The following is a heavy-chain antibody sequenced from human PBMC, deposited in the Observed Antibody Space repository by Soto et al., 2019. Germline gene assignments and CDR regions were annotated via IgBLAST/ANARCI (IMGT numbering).Heavy chain of an antibody. CDR3: DKVRYYANQYYVVDV. V-gene: IGHV4-39*01. Sequence: SETLSLTCTVSGGSISSSSYYWGWIRQPPRKGLEWIGCLYYSGSTYYSPSLKSRVTISIDTSKSQFSLSLTSVTAADTAVYYCDKVRYYANQYYVVDVWGQGTTVTVSS. D-gene: IGHD3-3*01. CDR1: GGSISSSSYY. CDR2: LYYSGST. J-gene: IGHJ6*02.